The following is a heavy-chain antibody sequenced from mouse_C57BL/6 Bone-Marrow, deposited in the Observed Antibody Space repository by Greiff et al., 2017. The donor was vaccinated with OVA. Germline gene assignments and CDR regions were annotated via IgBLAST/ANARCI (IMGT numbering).Heavy chain of an antibody. CDR1: GYTFTDYN. J-gene: IGHJ2*01. D-gene: IGHD1-1*01. V-gene: IGHV1-22*01. CDR2: INPNNGGT. Sequence: VQLQQSGPELVKPGASVKMSCKASGYTFTDYNMHWVKQSHGKSLEWIGYINPNNGGTSYNQQFKGKATLTVNKSSSTAYMELRSLTSEDSAVYYCAPGSPYFDYWGQGTTLTVSS. CDR3: APGSPYFDY.